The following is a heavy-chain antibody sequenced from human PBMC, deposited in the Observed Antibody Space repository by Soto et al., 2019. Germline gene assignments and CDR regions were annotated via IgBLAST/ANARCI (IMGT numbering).Heavy chain of an antibody. D-gene: IGHD2-15*01. CDR2: ISWDGGTT. J-gene: IGHJ4*02. V-gene: IGHV3-43*01. Sequence: EVQFVESGGVVVQPGGSLRLSCAAAGFTFDDYTMHWVRQAPGKGLEWVSLISWDGGTTHFADSVKGRFTISRDNSKNSLYLRMNSLRTEDTALYYCAKGVDRFCSGGSCSAFDYWGQGTLVTVSS. CDR1: GFTFDDYT. CDR3: AKGVDRFCSGGSCSAFDY.